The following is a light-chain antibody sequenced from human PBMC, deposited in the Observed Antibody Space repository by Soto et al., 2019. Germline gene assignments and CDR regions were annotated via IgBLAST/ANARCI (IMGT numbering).Light chain of an antibody. CDR2: WAS. J-gene: IGKJ4*01. Sequence: DIVMTQSPDSLAVSLGERATINCESSQSVLYTSNNKNYLAWYRQKPGQPLKLLIYWASTRESGVPDRFTGSGSGTDFTLTISSLQAEDVAVYYCQQYYNPPLTFGGGTKVEIK. V-gene: IGKV4-1*01. CDR1: QSVLYTSNNKNY. CDR3: QQYYNPPLT.